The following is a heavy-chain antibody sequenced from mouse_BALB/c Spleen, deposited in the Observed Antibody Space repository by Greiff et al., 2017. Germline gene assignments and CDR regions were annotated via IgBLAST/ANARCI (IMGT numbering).Heavy chain of an antibody. Sequence: EVQLQQSGTVLARPGASVKMSCKASGYTFTSYWMHWVKQRPGQGLEWIGAIYPGNSDTSYNQKFKGKAKLTAVTSTSTAYMELSSLTNEDSAVYYCTAPTSRRGVYFDYWGQGTTLTVSS. CDR1: GYTFTSYW. D-gene: IGHD2-12*01. V-gene: IGHV1-5*01. CDR2: IYPGNSDT. J-gene: IGHJ2*01. CDR3: TAPTSRRGVYFDY.